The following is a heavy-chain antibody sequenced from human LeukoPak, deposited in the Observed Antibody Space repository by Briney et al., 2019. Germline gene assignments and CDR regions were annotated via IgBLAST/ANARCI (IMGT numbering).Heavy chain of an antibody. J-gene: IGHJ4*02. D-gene: IGHD3-10*01. CDR2: IGTAGDT. Sequence: GGSLRLSCAASGFTFSSYAMSWVRQAPGKGLEWVSAIGTAGDTYYPGSVKGRFTISRENAKNSLYLQMNSLRAGDTAVYYCARVIYGSFDYWGQGTLVTVSS. V-gene: IGHV3-13*01. CDR3: ARVIYGSFDY. CDR1: GFTFSSYA.